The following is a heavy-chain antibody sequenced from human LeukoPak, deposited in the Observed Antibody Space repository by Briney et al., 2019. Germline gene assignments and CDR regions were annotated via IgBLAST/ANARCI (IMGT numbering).Heavy chain of an antibody. CDR3: ARDRDSSGWFDY. CDR2: IYYSGSA. Sequence: SETLSRTCTVSGGSISGFYWGWLRQPPGKGLEWIGFIYYSGSANYNPSLKSRVTMSVDMSKNHFSLKLTSVTAADTAFYYCARDRDSSGWFDYWGQGALVTVSS. J-gene: IGHJ4*02. CDR1: GGSISGFY. V-gene: IGHV4-59*01. D-gene: IGHD6-19*01.